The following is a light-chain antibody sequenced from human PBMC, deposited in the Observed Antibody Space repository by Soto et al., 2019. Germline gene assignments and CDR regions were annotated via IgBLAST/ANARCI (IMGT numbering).Light chain of an antibody. CDR3: QQYDNWPAIT. CDR1: QSIGLA. CDR2: DAS. V-gene: IGKV3D-15*01. J-gene: IGKJ5*01. Sequence: EIVLTQSPATLSLSPGERATLSCRASQSIGLAIAWYQHKPGQAPRLLIFDASQRATGIPVRFSGSGSGTEFTLTISSLQSEDFAVYYCQQYDNWPAITFGQGTRLEIK.